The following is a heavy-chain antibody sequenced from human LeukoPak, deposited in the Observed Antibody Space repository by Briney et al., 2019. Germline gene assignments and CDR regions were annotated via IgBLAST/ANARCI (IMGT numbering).Heavy chain of an antibody. CDR3: ARGSTYIDY. CDR2: ISYDGSNK. J-gene: IGHJ4*02. D-gene: IGHD5/OR15-5a*01. CDR1: GFTFSSYA. V-gene: IGHV3-30-3*01. Sequence: GGSLRLSCAASGFTFSSYAMHWVRQAPGKGLEWVAVISYDGSNKYYADSVKGRFTISRDNSKNTLYLQMNSLRAEDTAVYYCARGSTYIDYWGQGTLVTVSS.